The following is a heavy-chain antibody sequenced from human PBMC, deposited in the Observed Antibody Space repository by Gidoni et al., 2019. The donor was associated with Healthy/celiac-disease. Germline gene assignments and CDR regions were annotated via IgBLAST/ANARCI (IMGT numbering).Heavy chain of an antibody. D-gene: IGHD2-21*02. CDR2: IYYSGSN. CDR3: AREGYGGNSH. Sequence: QVQLQESGPGLVKPSQTLSLPCTVSGGSISSGGYYWSWIRQQPGTGLEWIGYIYYSGSNYYNPSLKSRVTTSVDTSKKQFALKLSSETAADSSVYYWAREGYGGNSHWGQGTLVTVSS. CDR1: GGSISSGGYY. J-gene: IGHJ4*02. V-gene: IGHV4-31*03.